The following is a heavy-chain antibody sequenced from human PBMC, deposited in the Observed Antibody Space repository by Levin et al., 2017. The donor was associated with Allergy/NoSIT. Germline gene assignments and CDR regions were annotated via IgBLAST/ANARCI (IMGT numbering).Heavy chain of an antibody. V-gene: IGHV3-49*03. CDR2: IRSKAYGGTT. Sequence: GGSLRLSCTASGFTFGDYAMSWFRQAPGKGLEWVGFIRSKAYGGTTEYAASVKGRFTISRDDAKSIAYLQMNSLKTEDTAVYYCTRVADSSGYYWGHWFDPWGQGTLVTVSS. CDR3: TRVADSSGYYWGHWFDP. J-gene: IGHJ5*02. D-gene: IGHD3-22*01. CDR1: GFTFGDYA.